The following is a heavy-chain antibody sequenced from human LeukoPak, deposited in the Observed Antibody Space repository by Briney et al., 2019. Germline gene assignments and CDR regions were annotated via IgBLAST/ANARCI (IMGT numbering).Heavy chain of an antibody. CDR1: GGSISSYY. Sequence: SETLSLTCTVSGGSISSYYWSWIRQPPGKGREWIGYIYYSGSTNYNPSLKSRVTISVDTSKNQFSLKLSSVTAADTAVYYCAAAGSSGYYGGYYYYGMDVWGQGTTVTVSS. CDR2: IYYSGST. J-gene: IGHJ6*02. V-gene: IGHV4-59*01. CDR3: AAAGSSGYYGGYYYYGMDV. D-gene: IGHD6-19*01.